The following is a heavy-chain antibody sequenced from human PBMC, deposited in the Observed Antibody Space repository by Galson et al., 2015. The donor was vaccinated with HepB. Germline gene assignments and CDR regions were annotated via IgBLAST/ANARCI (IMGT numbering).Heavy chain of an antibody. CDR2: IDQHGSAK. D-gene: IGHD3-10*01. V-gene: IGHV3-7*03. CDR3: ARDRAALGRYISLVRGVSDSDS. J-gene: IGHJ4*02. Sequence: SLRLSCAPSGFTFSSYWMGWVRQAPGKGLEWVANIDQHGSAKNYVDSVKGRFTISRDNTKNSLFLQMNSLRVGDTAVYYCARDRAALGRYISLVRGVSDSDSWGQGTLVTVSS. CDR1: GFTFSSYW.